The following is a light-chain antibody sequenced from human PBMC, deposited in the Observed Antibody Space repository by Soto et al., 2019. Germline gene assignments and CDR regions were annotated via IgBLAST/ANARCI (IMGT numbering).Light chain of an antibody. CDR3: QQLNSYPRT. J-gene: IGKJ1*01. CDR1: QGISSY. CDR2: AAS. V-gene: IGKV1-9*01. Sequence: IHLTQSPSSLSASGDGRVKNSRRASQGISSYLAWYQQKPGKAPKLLIYAASTLQSVVPSRLSGSGSGTDFTLTISSLQPEDFATYYCQQLNSYPRTFGQGTKVDIK.